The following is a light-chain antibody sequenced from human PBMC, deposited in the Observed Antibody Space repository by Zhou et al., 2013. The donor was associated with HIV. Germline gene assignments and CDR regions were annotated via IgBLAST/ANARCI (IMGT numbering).Light chain of an antibody. J-gene: IGKJ2*01. CDR1: QSSDSN. CDR3: QQYNNWLRT. CDR2: GAS. Sequence: IVMTQSPATLSVSPGERATLSCRASQSSDSNLAWYQQKPGQAPRLLIYGASTRATGIPARFSGSGSGTEFTLTISSMQSEDFALYYCQQYNNWLRTFGQGTKLEIK. V-gene: IGKV3-15*01.